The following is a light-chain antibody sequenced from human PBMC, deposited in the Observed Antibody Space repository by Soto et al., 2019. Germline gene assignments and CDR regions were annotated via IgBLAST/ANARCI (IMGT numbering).Light chain of an antibody. V-gene: IGLV2-14*01. Sequence: QSVLTQPASVSGSPGQSITISCTGTSSDVGGYNYVSWYQQHPGKAPKLMIYDVSYRPSGVSDRFSGSKSGNTASLTISGLQSEDEADYYCDSYTRGSPYAFGTGT. CDR3: DSYTRGSPYA. CDR2: DVS. CDR1: SSDVGGYNY. J-gene: IGLJ1*01.